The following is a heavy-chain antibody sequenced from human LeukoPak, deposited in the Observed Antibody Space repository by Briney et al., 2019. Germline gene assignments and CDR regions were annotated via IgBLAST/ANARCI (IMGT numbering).Heavy chain of an antibody. J-gene: IGHJ4*02. V-gene: IGHV4-4*07. CDR2: INTSGST. D-gene: IGHD4-17*01. CDR1: GGSINGYY. CDR3: AKEGTTVSRGLDY. Sequence: TLSLTCSVSGGSINGYYWTWIRQPAGNGLQWIGRINTSGSTNYNPALKSGVTMSVDTSKNLFSLNMTSVTAADTAVYYCAKEGTTVSRGLDYWGQGTLVTVSS.